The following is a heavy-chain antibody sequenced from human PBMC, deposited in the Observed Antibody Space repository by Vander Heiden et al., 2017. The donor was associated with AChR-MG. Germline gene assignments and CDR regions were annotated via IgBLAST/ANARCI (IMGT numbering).Heavy chain of an antibody. V-gene: IGHV3-30*18. CDR1: GFTFSPYG. Sequence: QMQLVESGGGVVQPGRSLRLSCAASGFTFSPYGMHWVRQAPGKGLEWLTFISNDGTNQYYADSVKGRFTISRDNSENTLYLQMSSLRAEDTAMYYCAKDGHCSGGSCYPYYFHSWGQGTLVTVSS. J-gene: IGHJ4*02. D-gene: IGHD2-15*01. CDR2: ISNDGTNQ. CDR3: AKDGHCSGGSCYPYYFHS.